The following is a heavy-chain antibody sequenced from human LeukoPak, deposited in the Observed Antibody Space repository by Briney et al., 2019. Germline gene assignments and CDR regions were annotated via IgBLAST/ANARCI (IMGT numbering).Heavy chain of an antibody. J-gene: IGHJ4*02. CDR3: ARDFFMAGIVEATTWILPDY. D-gene: IGHD1-26*01. CDR2: MSPNSGDT. Sequence: ASVKVSCKASGYTFTSYDINWVRQATGQGLEWMGWMSPNSGDTNYAQKLQGRVTMTTDTSTSTAYMELRSLRSDDTAVYYCARDFFMAGIVEATTWILPDYWGQGTLVTVSS. V-gene: IGHV1-18*01. CDR1: GYTFTSYD.